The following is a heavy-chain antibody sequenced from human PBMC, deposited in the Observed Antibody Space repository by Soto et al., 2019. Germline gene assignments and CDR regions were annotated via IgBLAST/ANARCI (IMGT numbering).Heavy chain of an antibody. CDR2: ISGSGGST. CDR1: GFTFSSYA. CDR3: AKDQYYDSSGYYSKYFFDY. Sequence: GGALRLSCAASGFTFSSYAMSWVRQAPGKGLDWVSAISGSGGSTYYADSVKGRFTFSRDNSKNTLYLQMNSLRAEDTAVYYCAKDQYYDSSGYYSKYFFDYWAQGTLVNVSS. V-gene: IGHV3-23*01. D-gene: IGHD3-22*01. J-gene: IGHJ4*02.